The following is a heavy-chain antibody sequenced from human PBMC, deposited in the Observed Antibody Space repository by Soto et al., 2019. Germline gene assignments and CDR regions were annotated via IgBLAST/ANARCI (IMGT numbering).Heavy chain of an antibody. CDR2: IYYSGST. J-gene: IGHJ5*02. D-gene: IGHD3-22*01. Sequence: SETLSLTCTVSGGSISSGDYYWCWIRQHPGRGLEWIGYIYYSGSTYYNPSLKSRVTISVDTSNNQFSLKLSSVTAADTAVYFFARVHYYDSSGDNLFYPSGQGTPVTVSS. CDR3: ARVHYYDSSGDNLFYP. CDR1: GGSISSGDYY. V-gene: IGHV4-30-4*01.